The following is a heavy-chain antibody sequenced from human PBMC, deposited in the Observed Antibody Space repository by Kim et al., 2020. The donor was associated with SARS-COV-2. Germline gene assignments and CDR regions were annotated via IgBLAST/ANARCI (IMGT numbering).Heavy chain of an antibody. J-gene: IGHJ6*02. CDR2: ISSSSSTI. V-gene: IGHV3-48*02. D-gene: IGHD6-13*01. CDR3: ARDTPGYSSSWYWYYYYGMDV. Sequence: GGSLRLSCAASGFTFSSYSMNWVRQAPGKGLEWVSYISSSSSTIYYADSVKGRFTISRDNAKNSLYLQMNSLRDEDTAVYYCARDTPGYSSSWYWYYYYGMDVWGQGTTVTVSS. CDR1: GFTFSSYS.